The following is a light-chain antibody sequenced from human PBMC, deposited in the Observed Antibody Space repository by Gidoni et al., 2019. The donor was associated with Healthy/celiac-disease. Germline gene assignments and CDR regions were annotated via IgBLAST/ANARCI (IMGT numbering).Light chain of an antibody. J-gene: IGLJ2*01. CDR1: SSDVGGDNY. V-gene: IGLV2-14*03. Sequence: SALTQPASVSGSPGQSITISCPGTSSDVGGDNYVSCYQQHPGKAPKLMIYDVSNRTSGVSNRFSGSKSGNTASLTISGLQAEDEADYYCSSYTSSSTVVFGGGTKLTVL. CDR3: SSYTSSSTVV. CDR2: DVS.